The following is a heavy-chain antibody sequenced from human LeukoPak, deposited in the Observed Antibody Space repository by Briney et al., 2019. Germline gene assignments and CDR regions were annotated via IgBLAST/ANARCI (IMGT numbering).Heavy chain of an antibody. CDR2: INPNSGGT. CDR3: ARESGYSGFDY. CDR1: GYTFTGYY. Sequence: ASVKVSCKASGYTFTGYYMHWVRQAPGQGLEWMGWINPNSGGTNYAQKFQGRVTMTRDMSTSTVYMELSSLRSEDTAVYYCARESGYSGFDYWGQGTLVTVSS. J-gene: IGHJ4*02. V-gene: IGHV1-2*02. D-gene: IGHD1-26*01.